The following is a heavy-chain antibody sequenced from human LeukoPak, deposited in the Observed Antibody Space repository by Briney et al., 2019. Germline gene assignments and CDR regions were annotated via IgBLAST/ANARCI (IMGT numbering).Heavy chain of an antibody. CDR1: GYTFTSYG. Sequence: ASVKVSCKASGYTFTSYGISWVRQAPGQGLEWMGWISAYNGNTNYAQKLQGRATMTTDTSTSTAYMELRSLRSDDTAVYYCARPRPIAAAGTWDYFDYWGQGTLVTVSS. J-gene: IGHJ4*02. D-gene: IGHD6-13*01. CDR3: ARPRPIAAAGTWDYFDY. CDR2: ISAYNGNT. V-gene: IGHV1-18*01.